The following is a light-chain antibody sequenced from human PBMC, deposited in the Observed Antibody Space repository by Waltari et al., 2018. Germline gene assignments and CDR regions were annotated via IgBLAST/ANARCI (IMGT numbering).Light chain of an antibody. CDR1: SSHIGAGYD. V-gene: IGLV1-40*01. CDR3: QSYDSSLSGRV. CDR2: VNR. J-gene: IGLJ3*02. Sequence: QSVLTQPPSVSGAPGQSVTLSCTGSSSHIGAGYDVHWYQQLPRTAPKLLIYVNRNRPSGVPDRFSGSRSGTSASLAITGLRPEDEADYYCQSYDSSLSGRVFGGGTRVTVL.